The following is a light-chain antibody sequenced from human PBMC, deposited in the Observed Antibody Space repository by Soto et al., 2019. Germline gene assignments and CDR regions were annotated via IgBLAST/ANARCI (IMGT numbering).Light chain of an antibody. Sequence: DAVLTQSPLSLPVTLGQPAAISCRSSQSLVYSNGNAYLIWFQQRPGQSPRRLIYQVSTRDAGVPDRFSGRVSGTYFTLTISSVEAEDVGLYYCMQGTHWPWTFGQGTKVEIK. V-gene: IGKV2-30*01. J-gene: IGKJ1*01. CDR3: MQGTHWPWT. CDR2: QVS. CDR1: QSLVYSNGNAY.